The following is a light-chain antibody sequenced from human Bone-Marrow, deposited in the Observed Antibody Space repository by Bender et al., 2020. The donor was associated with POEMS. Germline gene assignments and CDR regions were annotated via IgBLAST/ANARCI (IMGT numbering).Light chain of an antibody. J-gene: IGLJ3*02. CDR1: RSNIGAGYG. Sequence: QSVLTQPPSVSGAPGQRVTISCTGTRSNIGAGYGVNWYQLVPGTAPKLLLYGDLNRPSGVPDRFSGSKFDTSASLAITGLQADDEATYYCAAWDDPLSGSLWVFGGGTKLTVL. V-gene: IGLV1-40*01. CDR3: AAWDDPLSGSLWV. CDR2: GDL.